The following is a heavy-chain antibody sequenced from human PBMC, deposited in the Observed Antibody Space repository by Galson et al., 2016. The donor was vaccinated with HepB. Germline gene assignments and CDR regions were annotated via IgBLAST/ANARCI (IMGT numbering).Heavy chain of an antibody. CDR3: ARAVMLGRGMDV. Sequence: CAISGDSVYNNGAAWVWIRQSPSRGLEWLGRTFYRSTWEDHYAGSVKNRITISPDTSRNQFSLHLNSVTPEDTAVYYCARAVMLGRGMDVWGQGTTVTVSS. J-gene: IGHJ6*02. CDR1: GDSVYNNGAA. D-gene: IGHD3-10*01. CDR2: TFYRSTWED. V-gene: IGHV6-1*01.